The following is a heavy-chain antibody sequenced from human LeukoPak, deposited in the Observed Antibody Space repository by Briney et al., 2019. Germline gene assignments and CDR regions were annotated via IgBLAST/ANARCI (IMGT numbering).Heavy chain of an antibody. Sequence: SETLSLTCTVSGGSISGSSYYWGWIRQPPGKGLEWIGSIYYSGSTYYNPSLKSRVTISVDTSKNQFSLKLSSVTAADTAVYYCARLSIAAAAGYWGQGTLVTVSS. D-gene: IGHD6-13*01. CDR1: GGSISGSSYY. J-gene: IGHJ4*02. CDR2: IYYSGST. CDR3: ARLSIAAAAGY. V-gene: IGHV4-39*01.